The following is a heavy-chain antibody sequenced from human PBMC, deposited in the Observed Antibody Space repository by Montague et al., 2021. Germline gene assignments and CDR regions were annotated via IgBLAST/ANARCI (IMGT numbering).Heavy chain of an antibody. V-gene: IGHV4-39*01. J-gene: IGHJ5*02. CDR3: ARSLYCNGGSCYSGFDP. CDR2: IYYNGSP. D-gene: IGHD2-15*01. CDR1: GGSTSSTSYY. Sequence: SETLSLTCTVSGGSTSSTSYYWGWIRQPPGKELEFIGVIYYNGSPYHNPSLKSQVTAAIDTSKNQFSLKLISVTAADPAVSFCARSLYCNGGSCYSGFDPCGQGTLVTVSS.